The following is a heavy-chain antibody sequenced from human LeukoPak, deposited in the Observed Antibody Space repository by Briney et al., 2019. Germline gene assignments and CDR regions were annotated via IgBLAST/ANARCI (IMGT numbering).Heavy chain of an antibody. CDR2: TYYRSTWYN. Sequence: SQTLSLTCVISGDSVSSNSVTWNWIRQSPSRGLEWLGRTYYRSTWYNDYAVSVRGRITVNPDTSKNQFSLHLNSVTPEDTAVYYCARDRTGDLEFDYWGQGTLVTVSS. D-gene: IGHD7-27*01. J-gene: IGHJ4*02. V-gene: IGHV6-1*01. CDR3: ARDRTGDLEFDY. CDR1: GDSVSSNSVT.